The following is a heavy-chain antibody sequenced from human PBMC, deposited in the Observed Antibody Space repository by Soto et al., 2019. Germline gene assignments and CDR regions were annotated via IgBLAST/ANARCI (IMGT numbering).Heavy chain of an antibody. V-gene: IGHV4-59*01. CDR2: VYYTGST. D-gene: IGHD3-22*01. CDR1: GDSISTFY. Sequence: SETLSLTCTVSGDSISTFYWGWMRQSPGKELEWIGYVYYTGSTNYNPSLKSRVTISVDRSKNQFSLKLTSANAADTAVYYCARGRTVRNYADDSSDYFYFFDHWGQGTQVTVSS. J-gene: IGHJ4*02. CDR3: ARGRTVRNYADDSSDYFYFFDH.